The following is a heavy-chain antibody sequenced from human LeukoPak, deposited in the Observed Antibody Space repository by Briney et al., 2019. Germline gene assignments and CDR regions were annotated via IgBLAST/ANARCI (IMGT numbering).Heavy chain of an antibody. Sequence: VASVKVSCKASGYTFTGYYMHWVRQAPGQGLEWMGWINPNSGGTNYAQKFQGRVTMTRDTSISTAYMELSRLGSDDTAVYYCARALGVVVLGYYFDFWGQGTLVTVSS. CDR1: GYTFTGYY. D-gene: IGHD3-22*01. J-gene: IGHJ4*02. CDR3: ARALGVVVLGYYFDF. V-gene: IGHV1-2*02. CDR2: INPNSGGT.